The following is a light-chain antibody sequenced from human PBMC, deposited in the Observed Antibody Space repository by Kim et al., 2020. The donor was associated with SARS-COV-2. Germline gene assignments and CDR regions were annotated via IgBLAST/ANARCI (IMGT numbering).Light chain of an antibody. Sequence: SPGERATLSCRASQSVSSYLVWYQQKPGQAPRLLIYDASNRATGIPARFSGSGSGTDFTLTISRLEPEDFAVYYCQQRSNWPPLTFGGGTKVDIK. CDR2: DAS. V-gene: IGKV3-11*01. J-gene: IGKJ4*01. CDR1: QSVSSY. CDR3: QQRSNWPPLT.